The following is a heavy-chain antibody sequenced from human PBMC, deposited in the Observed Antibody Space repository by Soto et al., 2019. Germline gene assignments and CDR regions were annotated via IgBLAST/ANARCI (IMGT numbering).Heavy chain of an antibody. J-gene: IGHJ6*02. CDR1: GYSFSSFW. D-gene: IGHD6-13*01. CDR2: IYPGDSDA. V-gene: IGHV5-51*01. CDR3: ARPSVYSSSWFSYYGMYV. Sequence: GESLKISCKGSGYSFSSFWIGWVRQMPGKGLEWVAIIYPGDSDARYSPSFQGQVTISADKSINTAYLQWNSLKVSDSGIYYCARPSVYSSSWFSYYGMYVWGQGTTVTVSS.